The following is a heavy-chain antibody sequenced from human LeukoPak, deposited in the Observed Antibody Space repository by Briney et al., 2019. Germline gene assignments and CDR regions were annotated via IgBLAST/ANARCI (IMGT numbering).Heavy chain of an antibody. Sequence: GGSLRLSCEASGFNFSASYMAWIRLTPGKRLEWVSYLSIRNIIINYADSVRGRFIISRDDTKKSLYLQMNNLRIEDTAIYYCASGGDYAGVAALFRHWGQGSLVTVSS. V-gene: IGHV3-11*01. J-gene: IGHJ4*02. CDR3: ASGGDYAGVAALFRH. CDR1: GFNFSASY. CDR2: LSIRNIII. D-gene: IGHD4-17*01.